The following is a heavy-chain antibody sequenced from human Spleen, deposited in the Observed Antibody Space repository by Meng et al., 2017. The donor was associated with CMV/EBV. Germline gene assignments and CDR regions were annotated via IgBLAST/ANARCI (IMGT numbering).Heavy chain of an antibody. J-gene: IGHJ4*02. CDR2: IHPDSRGT. CDR3: ARDHVVRKVYSAY. Sequence: ASGSTISVYYMHWVRPAPGQGLEWLGWIHPDSRGTHYAQRFQGRVTMTRDTSISTAYMELSGLTSDDTAVYFCARDHVVRKVYSAYWGQGTLVTVSS. D-gene: IGHD1-26*01. V-gene: IGHV1-2*02. CDR1: GSTISVYY.